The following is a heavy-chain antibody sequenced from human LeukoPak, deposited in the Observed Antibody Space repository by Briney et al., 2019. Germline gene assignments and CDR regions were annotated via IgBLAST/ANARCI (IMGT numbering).Heavy chain of an antibody. V-gene: IGHV3-74*01. CDR1: GFTFSSYW. Sequence: PGGSLRLSCAASGFTFSSYWMHWVRQAPGKGLVWFSRINSDGRSTIYADSVKGRFTISRDNAKNTLYLQMNSLRVEDTAVYYCARDTGTWGQGTLVTVSS. D-gene: IGHD3-10*01. J-gene: IGHJ5*02. CDR3: ARDTGT. CDR2: INSDGRST.